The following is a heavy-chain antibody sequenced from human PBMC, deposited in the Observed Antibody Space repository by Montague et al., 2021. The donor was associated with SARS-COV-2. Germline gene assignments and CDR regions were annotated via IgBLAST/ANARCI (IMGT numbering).Heavy chain of an antibody. CDR1: GFPFTSYG. CDR3: ARESGFGDHGNAFDI. J-gene: IGHJ3*02. Sequence: SLSLSCAASGFPFTSYGMHWVRQAPGKGLEWAAVIWYDGSNKYYADSVKGRFTISRDNSKNTLYLRMNSLRAEDTAVYYCARESGFGDHGNAFDIWGQGTMVTVSS. V-gene: IGHV3-33*01. D-gene: IGHD4-17*01. CDR2: IWYDGSNK.